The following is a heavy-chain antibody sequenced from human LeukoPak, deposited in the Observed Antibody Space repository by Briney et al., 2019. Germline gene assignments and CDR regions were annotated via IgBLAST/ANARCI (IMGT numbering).Heavy chain of an antibody. Sequence: SETLSLTCTVSGGSISSYYGSWLRQPPGKGPEWVGYIYYGGRNNYNPSLKSRVTISVDTSKNQFSLKLSSVTAADTAVYYCASTRYSSSSPTLLFDYWGQGTLVTVSS. CDR1: GGSISSYY. D-gene: IGHD6-6*01. CDR2: IYYGGRN. CDR3: ASTRYSSSSPTLLFDY. J-gene: IGHJ4*02. V-gene: IGHV4-59*01.